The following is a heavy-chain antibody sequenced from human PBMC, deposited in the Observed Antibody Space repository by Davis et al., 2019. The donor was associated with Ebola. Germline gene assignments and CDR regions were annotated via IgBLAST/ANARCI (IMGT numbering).Heavy chain of an antibody. CDR1: GFTFDDYA. CDR2: TSCNSGSI. Sequence: PGGSLRLSCAASGFTFDDYAMHWVRQAPGKGLEWVSGTSCNSGSIGYADSVKGRFTISRDNAKNSLYLQMNSLRAEDTALYYCAKVGYCGGDCSYFDYWGQGTLVTVSS. V-gene: IGHV3-9*01. CDR3: AKVGYCGGDCSYFDY. D-gene: IGHD2-21*01. J-gene: IGHJ4*02.